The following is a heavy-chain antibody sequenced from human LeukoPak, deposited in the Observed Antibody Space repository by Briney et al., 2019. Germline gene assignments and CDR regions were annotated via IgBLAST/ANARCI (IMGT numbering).Heavy chain of an antibody. V-gene: IGHV3-23*01. CDR2: ISGSGGST. Sequence: GGSLRLSCAASGFTFSSYAMSWVRQAPGKGLEWVSAISGSGGSTYYADSVKGRFTISRDNSKNTLYLQMNSLRAEDTAVYYCAKGSSGWLANYYYGMDVWGQGTTVTVSS. CDR1: GFTFSSYA. J-gene: IGHJ6*02. CDR3: AKGSSGWLANYYYGMDV. D-gene: IGHD6-19*01.